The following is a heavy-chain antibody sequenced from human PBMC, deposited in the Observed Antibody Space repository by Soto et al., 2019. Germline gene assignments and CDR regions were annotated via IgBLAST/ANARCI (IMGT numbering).Heavy chain of an antibody. CDR3: AKAALEYCSGATCYPFDY. J-gene: IGHJ4*02. CDR2: ITGGGGGT. D-gene: IGHD2-15*01. CDR1: GLIFNKFA. Sequence: ASLTLSCAASGLIFNKFAMRSVRQAPGKGLEWVSLITGGGGGTKHADSVKGRFTISRDNSKNTLFLQMSNLRADDTAVYYCAKAALEYCSGATCYPFDYWGRGTLVTVSS. V-gene: IGHV3-23*01.